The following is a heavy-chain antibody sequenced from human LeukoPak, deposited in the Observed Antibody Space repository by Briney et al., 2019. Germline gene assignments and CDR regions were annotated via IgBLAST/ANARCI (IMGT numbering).Heavy chain of an antibody. J-gene: IGHJ4*02. D-gene: IGHD2-2*01. CDR1: VYTFTNFY. CDR3: ARRPINCIITNCYVDY. CDR2: MNPNSGDT. V-gene: IGHV1-2*02. Sequence: ASVRVSCKASVYTFTNFYIHWVRQAPGQGLEWMGWMNPNSGDTSYAREFQDRVTMTRDTSLSTAYMELSRLRSDDTAVYFCARRPINCIITNCYVDYWGQGTLVTVSS.